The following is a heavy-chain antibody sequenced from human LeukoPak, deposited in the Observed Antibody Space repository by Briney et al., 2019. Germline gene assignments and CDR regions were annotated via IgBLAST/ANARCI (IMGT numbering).Heavy chain of an antibody. CDR1: GGSFSGYY. D-gene: IGHD5-12*01. CDR2: INHSGST. Sequence: SETLSLTCAVYGGSFSGYYWSWIRQPPGKGLEWIGEINHSGSTNYNPSLKSRVTISVDTSKNQFSLGLSSVTAADTAIYYCARRGYSGYGDAFDIWGLGTMVTVSS. J-gene: IGHJ3*02. V-gene: IGHV4-34*01. CDR3: ARRGYSGYGDAFDI.